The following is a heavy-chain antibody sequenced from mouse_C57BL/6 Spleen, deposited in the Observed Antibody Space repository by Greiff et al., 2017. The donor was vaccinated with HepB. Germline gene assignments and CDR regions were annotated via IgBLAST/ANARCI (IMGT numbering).Heavy chain of an antibody. J-gene: IGHJ1*03. CDR2: IYPGGGYT. Sequence: VKLQQSGAELVRPGTSVKMSCKASGYTFTNYWIGWAKQSPGHGLEWIGDIYPGGGYTNYNEKFKGKATLTADKSSSTAYMQFSSLTSEDSAIYYCARRGLRRGWYFDVWGTGTTVTVSS. CDR1: GYTFTNYW. D-gene: IGHD2-4*01. CDR3: ARRGLRRGWYFDV. V-gene: IGHV1-63*01.